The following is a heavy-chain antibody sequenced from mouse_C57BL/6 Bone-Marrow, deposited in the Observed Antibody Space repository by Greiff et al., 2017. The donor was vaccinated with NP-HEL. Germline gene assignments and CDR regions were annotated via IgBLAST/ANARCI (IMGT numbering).Heavy chain of an antibody. CDR1: GYTFTSYG. J-gene: IGHJ2*01. V-gene: IGHV1-81*01. CDR2: IYPRSGNT. Sequence: QVQLQQSGAELARPGASVKLSCKASGYTFTSYGISWVKQRTGQGLEWIGEIYPRSGNTYYNEKFKGKATLTADKSSSTASMELRSLTSEDSAVYFCARREGSYVKYWGQGTTLTVSS. CDR3: ARREGSYVKY. D-gene: IGHD1-1*02.